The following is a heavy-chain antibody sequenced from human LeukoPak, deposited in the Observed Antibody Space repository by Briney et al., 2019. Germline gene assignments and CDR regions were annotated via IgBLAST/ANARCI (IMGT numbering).Heavy chain of an antibody. V-gene: IGHV3-30-3*01. D-gene: IGHD6-6*01. Sequence: GGSLRLSCAASGFTFSSYAMHRVRQAPGKGLEWVAVISYDGSNKYYADSVKGRFTISRDNSKNTLYLQMNSLRAEDTAVYYCARAGLEYSSSGAFDYWGQGTLVTVSS. CDR3: ARAGLEYSSSGAFDY. CDR1: GFTFSSYA. J-gene: IGHJ4*02. CDR2: ISYDGSNK.